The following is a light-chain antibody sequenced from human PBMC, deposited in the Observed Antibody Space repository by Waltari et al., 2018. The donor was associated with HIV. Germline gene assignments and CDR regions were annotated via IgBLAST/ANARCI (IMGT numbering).Light chain of an antibody. CDR1: RSDVGGYNY. CDR3: SSYTGSSSVV. V-gene: IGLV2-14*01. CDR2: EVS. Sequence: QSALTQPASVSGSPGQSITISCTGARSDVGGYNYVSWYQQHPGKAPKLMIYEVSNRPSGVSNRFSGSKSGNTASLTISGLRAEDEADYYCSSYTGSSSVVFGGGTKLTVL. J-gene: IGLJ3*02.